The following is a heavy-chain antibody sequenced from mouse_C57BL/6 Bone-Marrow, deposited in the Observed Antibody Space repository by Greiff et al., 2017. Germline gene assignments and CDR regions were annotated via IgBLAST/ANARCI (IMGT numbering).Heavy chain of an antibody. V-gene: IGHV7-1*01. Sequence: EVQVVESGGGLVQSGRSLRLSCATSGFTFSDFYMEWVRQAPGKGLEWIAASRNKANDYTTEYSASVKGRFIVSRDTSQIILYIQMNALRAADTAIYYCARDGKRYAIDYWGQGTSVTVSS. CDR2: SRNKANDYTT. J-gene: IGHJ4*01. CDR1: GFTFSDFY. CDR3: ARDGKRYAIDY.